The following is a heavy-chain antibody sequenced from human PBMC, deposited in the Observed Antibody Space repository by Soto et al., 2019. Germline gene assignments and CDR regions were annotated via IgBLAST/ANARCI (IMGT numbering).Heavy chain of an antibody. D-gene: IGHD3-22*01. J-gene: IGHJ3*02. V-gene: IGHV1-69*01. CDR1: GGTFSSYA. CDR2: IIPIFGTA. Sequence: QVQLVQSGAEVKKPGSSVKVSCKASGGTFSSYAISWVRQAPGQGLEWMGGIIPIFGTANYAQKFQGRVTITADESTRTAYMELSSLISEDTAVYYCARAVGGMIVVADAFDIWGQGTMVTVSS. CDR3: ARAVGGMIVVADAFDI.